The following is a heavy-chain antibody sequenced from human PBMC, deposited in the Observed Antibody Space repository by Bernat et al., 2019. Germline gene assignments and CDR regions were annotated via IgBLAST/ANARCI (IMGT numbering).Heavy chain of an antibody. CDR1: VAPISSGGYY. CDR3: ARWTRGGTANTKFDP. V-gene: IGHV4-31*03. D-gene: IGHD5-18*01. CDR2: IYYSGST. J-gene: IGHJ5*02. Sequence: QVQLQEPGPGLVKPPQTLSPTCPFPVAPISSGGYYWTWIRHHPGKGREWIGYIYYSGSTYYNPSLKSRVTISVDTSKNQFSLKLSSVTAADTAVYYCARWTRGGTANTKFDPWGQGTLVTVSS.